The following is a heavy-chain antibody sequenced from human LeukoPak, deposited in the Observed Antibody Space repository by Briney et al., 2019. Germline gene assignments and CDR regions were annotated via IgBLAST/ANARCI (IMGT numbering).Heavy chain of an antibody. CDR2: INPNSGGT. Sequence: GASVKVSCKASGYTFTGYYMHWVRQAPGQGLEWMGWINPNSGGTKYAQKFQGRVTMTRDTSISTAYMELSRMRSDDTAVYYCARETYYDFWSGYHHYYYYYMDVWGKGTTVTVSS. D-gene: IGHD3-3*01. J-gene: IGHJ6*03. CDR3: ARETYYDFWSGYHHYYYYYMDV. CDR1: GYTFTGYY. V-gene: IGHV1-2*02.